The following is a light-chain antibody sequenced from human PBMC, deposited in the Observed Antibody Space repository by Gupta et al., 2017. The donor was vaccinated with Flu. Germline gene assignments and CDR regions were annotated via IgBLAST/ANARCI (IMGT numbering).Light chain of an antibody. CDR3: QQYDNLQFT. CDR1: QDISNY. Sequence: DIQMTQSPSSLSASVGDRVTITCQASQDISNYLNWYQQKPGKAPKLLIYDASNLETGVPSRFSGSGSGTDFTFTISSLQPEDIATYYCQQYDNLQFTCGPGTKVEIK. J-gene: IGKJ3*01. CDR2: DAS. V-gene: IGKV1-33*01.